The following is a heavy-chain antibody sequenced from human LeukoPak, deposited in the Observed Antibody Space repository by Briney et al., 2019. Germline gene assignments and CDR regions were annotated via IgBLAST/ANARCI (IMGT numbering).Heavy chain of an antibody. J-gene: IGHJ4*02. D-gene: IGHD2-2*01. CDR2: ISGSGGST. CDR1: GFTFSSYA. CDR3: AKELVVVPAAMIDF. Sequence: GGSLRLSCAASGFTFSSYAMSWVRQAPGKGLEWVSTISGSGGSTYYADSVKGRFTISRDNSKNTLCLQMNSLRAEDTAVYFCAKELVVVPAAMIDFWGQGTLVTVSS. V-gene: IGHV3-23*01.